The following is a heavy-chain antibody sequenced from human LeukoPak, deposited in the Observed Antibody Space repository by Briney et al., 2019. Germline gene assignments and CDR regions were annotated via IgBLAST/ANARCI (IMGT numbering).Heavy chain of an antibody. V-gene: IGHV4-59*12. D-gene: IGHD3-16*01. J-gene: IGHJ4*02. CDR1: GGSISSYY. Sequence: SETLSLTCTVSGGSISSYYWSWIRQPPGKGLEWIGYIYYSGSTNFNPSLKSRISISVDTSKNQFSLKLTSVTAADTAVYYCAREHPRGEVDDFDYWGQGTLVTVSS. CDR3: AREHPRGEVDDFDY. CDR2: IYYSGST.